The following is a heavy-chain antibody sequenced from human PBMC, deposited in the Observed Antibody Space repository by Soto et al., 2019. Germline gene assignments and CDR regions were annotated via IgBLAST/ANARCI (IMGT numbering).Heavy chain of an antibody. CDR1: GFTFSNAW. V-gene: IGHV3-15*07. CDR3: TTDVEQQPYRSYYYYSGMDV. J-gene: IGHJ6*02. D-gene: IGHD6-13*01. CDR2: IKSKTDGGTT. Sequence: PGGSLSLSCAASGFTFSNAWINWDRQAPGKGLEWVGRIKSKTDGGTTDYAAPVKGRFTISRDDSKNTLYLQMNSLKTEDTAVYYCTTDVEQQPYRSYYYYSGMDVWGQGTTVTVSS.